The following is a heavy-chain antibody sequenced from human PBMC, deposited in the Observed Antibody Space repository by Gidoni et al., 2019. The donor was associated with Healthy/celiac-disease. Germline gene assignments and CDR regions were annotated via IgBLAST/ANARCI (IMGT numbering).Heavy chain of an antibody. Sequence: AASVKGRFTISRDDSKNTAYLQMNSLKTEDTAVYYCTRASLGYCSGGSCYSWGQGTLVTVSS. D-gene: IGHD2-15*01. J-gene: IGHJ4*02. V-gene: IGHV3-73*01. CDR3: TRASLGYCSGGSCYS.